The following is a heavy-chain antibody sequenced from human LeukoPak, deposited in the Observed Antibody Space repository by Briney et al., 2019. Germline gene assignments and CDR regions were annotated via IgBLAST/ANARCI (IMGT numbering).Heavy chain of an antibody. Sequence: ASVKVSCKASGYTFTGYYIHWVRQAPGQGLEWVGRINPNSGGTNSAQKFQGRVTMTWDTSVNTAYLELGSLRSDDTAVYYCARLDGTGRSQIMIDYWGQGTLVTVSS. D-gene: IGHD1-14*01. J-gene: IGHJ4*02. V-gene: IGHV1-2*06. CDR1: GYTFTGYY. CDR3: ARLDGTGRSQIMIDY. CDR2: INPNSGGT.